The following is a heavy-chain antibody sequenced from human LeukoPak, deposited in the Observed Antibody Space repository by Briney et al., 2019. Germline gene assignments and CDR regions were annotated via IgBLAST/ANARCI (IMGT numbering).Heavy chain of an antibody. CDR1: GFTFSSYS. D-gene: IGHD6-19*01. V-gene: IGHV3-48*01. Sequence: PGGSLRLSCAASGFTFSSYSMNWVRQAPGKGLEWVSYISSSSSTIYYANSVKGRFTISRDNAKNSLYLQMNSLGAEDTAVYYCARDGQWLVYYYYYGMDVWGQGTTVTVSS. CDR3: ARDGQWLVYYYYYGMDV. J-gene: IGHJ6*02. CDR2: ISSSSSTI.